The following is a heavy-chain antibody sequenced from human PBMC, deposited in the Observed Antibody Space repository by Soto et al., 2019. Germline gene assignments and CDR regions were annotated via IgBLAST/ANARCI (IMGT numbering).Heavy chain of an antibody. CDR3: ARGGGSDSFDY. V-gene: IGHV4-30-2*01. CDR2: INHLETT. J-gene: IGHJ4*02. CDR1: GASITFGGYS. D-gene: IGHD1-26*01. Sequence: PSETLSLTCTVSGASITFGGYSWSWIRQTPGKGLEWIGYINHLETTFYNPSFESRLTLSIDRAKNQFSLKLHSMSAAGRAVYFCARGGGSDSFDYWGQGILVTVSS.